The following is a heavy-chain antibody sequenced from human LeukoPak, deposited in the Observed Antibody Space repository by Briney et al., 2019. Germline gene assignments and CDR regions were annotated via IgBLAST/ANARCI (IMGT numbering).Heavy chain of an antibody. CDR3: ARQGTGRTYYFDY. CDR2: ISSSSSYI. CDR1: GFTFSSYS. D-gene: IGHD3-10*01. V-gene: IGHV3-21*01. J-gene: IGHJ4*02. Sequence: GGSLRLSCAASGFTFSSYSMNWVRQAPGKGLGWVSSISSSSSYIYYADSVKGRFTISRDNAKNSLYLQMNSLRAEDTAVYYCARQGTGRTYYFDYWGQGTLVTVSS.